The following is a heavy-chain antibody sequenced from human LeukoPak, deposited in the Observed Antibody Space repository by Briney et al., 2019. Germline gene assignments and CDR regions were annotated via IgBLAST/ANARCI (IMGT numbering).Heavy chain of an antibody. CDR2: ITASGATT. Sequence: GGSLRLSCAASGFKFTNAWVTWVRQAPGKGLQWVSGITASGATTYYADSVKGRFTISRDNSKNTLYLQMNSLRAEDTAVYYCAKDADDYLSYFDYWGQGTLVTVSP. CDR3: AKDADDYLSYFDY. V-gene: IGHV3-23*01. D-gene: IGHD4-11*01. CDR1: GFKFTNAW. J-gene: IGHJ4*02.